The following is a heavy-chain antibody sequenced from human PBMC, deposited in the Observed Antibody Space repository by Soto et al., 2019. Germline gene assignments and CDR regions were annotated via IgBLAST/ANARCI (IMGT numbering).Heavy chain of an antibody. CDR3: ARGDSTDCSNGVCSFFYNHDMDV. CDR2: INPKSGGT. V-gene: IGHV1-2*04. Sequence: XSVKVSCKASVYIFTDYHIHWVRQAPGQGLEWLGRINPKSGGTSTAQKFQGWVTMTTDTSISTASMELTRLTSDDTAIYHCARGDSTDCSNGVCSFFYNHDMDVWGQGTTVTVSS. CDR1: VYIFTDYH. D-gene: IGHD2-8*01. J-gene: IGHJ6*02.